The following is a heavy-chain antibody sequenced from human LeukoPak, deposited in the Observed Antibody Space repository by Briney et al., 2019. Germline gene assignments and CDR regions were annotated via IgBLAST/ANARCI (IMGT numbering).Heavy chain of an antibody. J-gene: IGHJ4*02. CDR2: ISYDGKNK. Sequence: PGGSLTLTCAATGFTFSNYGIHWVRQAPGKRLEWVAAISYDGKNKHYTDSVKGRFTLSRDNSKNTLYLQMTSLRGDDTAVYYCAKRGDFTGTDCYYFDYWGQGTSVTVSS. CDR1: GFTFSNYG. CDR3: AKRGDFTGTDCYYFDY. D-gene: IGHD2-21*02. V-gene: IGHV3-30*18.